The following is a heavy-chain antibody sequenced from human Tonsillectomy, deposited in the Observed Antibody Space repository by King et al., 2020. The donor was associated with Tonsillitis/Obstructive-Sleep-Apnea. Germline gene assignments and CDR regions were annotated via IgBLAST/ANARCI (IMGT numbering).Heavy chain of an antibody. J-gene: IGHJ4*02. CDR2: ISAYNGHT. V-gene: IGHV1-18*01. D-gene: IGHD3-10*01. CDR3: ARDLLTGYYGSGSSTFDY. Sequence: QLVQSGAEVKKPGASVKVSCKASGYTFTSSCINWVRQAPGQGLEWMGWISAYNGHTNYAQNPQARVTMTTDTPTSTAYMELRSLRSDDTAVYYCARDLLTGYYGSGSSTFDYWGQGTLVTVSS. CDR1: GYTFTSSC.